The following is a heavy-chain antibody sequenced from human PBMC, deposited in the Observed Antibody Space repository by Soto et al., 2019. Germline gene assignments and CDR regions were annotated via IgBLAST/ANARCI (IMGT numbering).Heavy chain of an antibody. D-gene: IGHD2-15*01. V-gene: IGHV3-23*01. CDR3: ARRSVFVVAATSTNWFDP. J-gene: IGHJ5*02. CDR1: GFTFSSYA. CDR2: ISGSGGST. Sequence: GGSLRLSCAASGFTFSSYAMSWVRQAPGKGLEWVSAISGSGGSTYYAGSVKGRFTISRDNSTNTLYLQMNSLSAEDTAVYSCARRSVFVVAATSTNWFDPWGQGTLVSVSS.